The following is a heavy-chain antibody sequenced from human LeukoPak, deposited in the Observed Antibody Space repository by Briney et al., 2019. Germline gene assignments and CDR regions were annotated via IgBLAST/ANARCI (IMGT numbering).Heavy chain of an antibody. Sequence: SETLSLTCTVSGGSISSYYWSWIRQPPGKGLEWIGYIYYSGSTNYNPSLKSRVTISVDTSKNQFSLKLSSVTAADTAVYYCARGPGHLWFGESDYWGQGTLVTVSS. V-gene: IGHV4-59*08. J-gene: IGHJ4*02. CDR1: GGSISSYY. CDR2: IYYSGST. CDR3: ARGPGHLWFGESDY. D-gene: IGHD3-10*01.